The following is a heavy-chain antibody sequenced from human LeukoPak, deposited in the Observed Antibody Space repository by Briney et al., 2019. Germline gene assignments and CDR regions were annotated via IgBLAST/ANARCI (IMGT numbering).Heavy chain of an antibody. Sequence: GGSLRLSCAASGFTFKSYDMHWVRQAAGEGPEWVSAINTAGDTYYQGSVKGRFTISRENAKNSLYLQMNSLRAGDTAVYYCASGGGGSSWFGNWGQGTLVTVSS. CDR1: GFTFKSYD. J-gene: IGHJ4*02. D-gene: IGHD6-13*01. V-gene: IGHV3-13*01. CDR2: INTAGDT. CDR3: ASGGGGSSWFGN.